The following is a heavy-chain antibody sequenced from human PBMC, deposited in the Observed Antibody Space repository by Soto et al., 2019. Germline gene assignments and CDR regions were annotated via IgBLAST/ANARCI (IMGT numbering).Heavy chain of an antibody. V-gene: IGHV4-4*07. J-gene: IGHJ4*02. Sequence: QVQLQESGPGLVKPSETLSLTCTVSGGSISSYSWSWIRQPAGKGLEWIGRIYTSGSTNYNPSLKSRVTMSVATSKNPFSLKRSSVTAADTAVYYCAREENYYDRSGYIGYWGQGTLVTVSS. CDR3: AREENYYDRSGYIGY. CDR1: GGSISSYS. CDR2: IYTSGST. D-gene: IGHD3-22*01.